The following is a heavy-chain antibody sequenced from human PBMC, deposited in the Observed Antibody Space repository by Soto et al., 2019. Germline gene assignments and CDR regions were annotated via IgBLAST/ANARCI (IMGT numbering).Heavy chain of an antibody. CDR1: GFAFNNYG. J-gene: IGHJ4*02. CDR2: ISKSDYT. D-gene: IGHD2-2*01. V-gene: IGHV3-21*01. CDR3: AREDSIIIPAMSDF. Sequence: SLRLSCTVSGFAFNNYGINWVRQAPGKGLEWVSSISKSDYTYYSDSVKGRFTISRDNAKNSVSLQMNTLRVEDTAVYYCAREDSIIIPAMSDFWGQGTLVTVSS.